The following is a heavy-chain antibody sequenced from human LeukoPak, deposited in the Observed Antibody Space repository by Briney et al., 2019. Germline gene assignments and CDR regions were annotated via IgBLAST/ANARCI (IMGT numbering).Heavy chain of an antibody. Sequence: GGSLRLSCAASGFTFSSYAMSWVRQAPGKGLEWVSGISGSGDSTYYADSVKGRFTISRDNSKNTLYLQMNSLRAEDTAVYYCAKAPQQWLECFDYWGRGTLVTVSS. J-gene: IGHJ4*02. CDR1: GFTFSSYA. V-gene: IGHV3-23*01. CDR2: ISGSGDST. D-gene: IGHD6-19*01. CDR3: AKAPQQWLECFDY.